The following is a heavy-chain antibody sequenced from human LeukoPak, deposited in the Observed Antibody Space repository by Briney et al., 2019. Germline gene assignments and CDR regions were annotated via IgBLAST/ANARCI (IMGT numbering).Heavy chain of an antibody. CDR1: GGSISSSNW. D-gene: IGHD1-26*01. CDR2: IYHSGST. CDR3: ARLSVIVGAALEYYYYYMDV. J-gene: IGHJ6*03. Sequence: SETLSLTCAVSGGSISSSNWWSWVRQPPGKGLEWIGEIYHSGSTNYNPSLKSRVTISVDKSKNQVSLKLTSVTAADTAVYYFARLSVIVGAALEYYYYYMDVWGQGTTVTVSS. V-gene: IGHV4-4*02.